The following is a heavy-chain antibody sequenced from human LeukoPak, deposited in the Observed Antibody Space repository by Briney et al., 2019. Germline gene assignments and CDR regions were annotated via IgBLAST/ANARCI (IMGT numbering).Heavy chain of an antibody. CDR2: ISSSSSYI. Sequence: GGSLRLSCTASGFSLSNSWMSWVRQAPGKGLEWVSSISSSSSYIYYADSVKGRFTISRDNAKNSLYLQMNSLRAEDTAVYYCAKGLATRAYYFDYWGQGTLVTVSS. CDR3: AKGLATRAYYFDY. V-gene: IGHV3-21*01. J-gene: IGHJ4*02. CDR1: GFSLSNSW.